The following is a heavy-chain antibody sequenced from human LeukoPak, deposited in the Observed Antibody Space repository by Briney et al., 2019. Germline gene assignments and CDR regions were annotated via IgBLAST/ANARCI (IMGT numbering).Heavy chain of an antibody. D-gene: IGHD2-2*01. Sequence: GGSLRLSCAASGFTFSSYGMHWVRQAPGKGLEWVAVISYDGSNKYYADSVKGRFTISRDNSKNTLCLQMNSLRAEDTAVYYCAKDHGSTSWSYMDVWGKGTTVTVSS. CDR2: ISYDGSNK. J-gene: IGHJ6*03. CDR3: AKDHGSTSWSYMDV. CDR1: GFTFSSYG. V-gene: IGHV3-30*18.